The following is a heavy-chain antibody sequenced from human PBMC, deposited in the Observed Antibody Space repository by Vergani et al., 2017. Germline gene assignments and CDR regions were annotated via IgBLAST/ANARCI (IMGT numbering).Heavy chain of an antibody. Sequence: QVQLVESGGGVVQPGRSLRLSCAASGFTFSSYAMHWVRQAPGKGLEWVAVISYDGSNKYYADSVKGRFTISRDNSKNTLYLQMNSLRAEDTAVYYCARVGRDCSGGSCSPYYYGMDVWGQGTTVTVS. CDR3: ARVGRDCSGGSCSPYYYGMDV. CDR2: ISYDGSNK. J-gene: IGHJ6*02. D-gene: IGHD2-15*01. CDR1: GFTFSSYA. V-gene: IGHV3-30*01.